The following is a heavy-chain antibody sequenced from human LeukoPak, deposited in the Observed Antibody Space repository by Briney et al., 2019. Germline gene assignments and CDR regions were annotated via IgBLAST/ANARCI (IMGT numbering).Heavy chain of an antibody. CDR1: GFTFSNYA. J-gene: IGHJ4*02. CDR3: AKRLHPSGWLPFDY. CDR2: ISGSGYPT. D-gene: IGHD6-19*01. V-gene: IGHV3-23*01. Sequence: GGSLRLSCAASGFTFSNYAMTWVRQAPGKGLEWVSGISGSGYPTYYADSVKGRFTISRDNSRNMVDLEMSSLRAEDTAVYYCAKRLHPSGWLPFDYWGQGILVTVSS.